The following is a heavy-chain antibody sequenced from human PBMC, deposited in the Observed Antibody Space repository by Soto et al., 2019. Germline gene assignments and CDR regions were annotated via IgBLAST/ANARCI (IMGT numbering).Heavy chain of an antibody. J-gene: IGHJ6*04. D-gene: IGHD4-17*01. CDR3: AREGALLYGGNPDYYYTVGV. Sequence: SKPLSLNCSSSNASIGSYYRSRIRQPTRKGLEWIGFIHYSGSTNYNPSLKSRVIISVDTSKNQFSLKLSSVTAADTAVYYCAREGALLYGGNPDYYYTVGVWGKGTTVT. CDR2: IHYSGST. CDR1: NASIGSYY. V-gene: IGHV4-59*12.